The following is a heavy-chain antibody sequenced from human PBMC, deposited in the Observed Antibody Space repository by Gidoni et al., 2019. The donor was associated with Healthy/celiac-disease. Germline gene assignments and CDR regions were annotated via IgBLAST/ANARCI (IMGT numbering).Heavy chain of an antibody. Sequence: QVQLQESGPGLVKPSETLSLTCTVSGGSISSYYWSWIRQPPGKGLEWIGYIYYSGSTNYNPSLKSRVTISVDTSKNQFSLKLSSVTAADTAVYYCARVGATVGYYYYGMDVWGQGTTVTVSS. CDR2: IYYSGST. D-gene: IGHD1-26*01. CDR3: ARVGATVGYYYYGMDV. CDR1: GGSISSYY. V-gene: IGHV4-59*01. J-gene: IGHJ6*02.